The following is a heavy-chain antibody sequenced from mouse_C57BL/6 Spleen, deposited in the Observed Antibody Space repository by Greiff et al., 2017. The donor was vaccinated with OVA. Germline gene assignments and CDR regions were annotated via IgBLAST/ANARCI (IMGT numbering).Heavy chain of an antibody. CDR3: ARGDGSSYRYVDV. J-gene: IGHJ1*03. D-gene: IGHD1-1*01. Sequence: EVKLVESGPELVKPGASVKISCKASGYSFTGYYMHWVKQSHGHILDWIGYIYPYNGVSSYNQKFKGKATLTVDKSSSTAYMELRRLTSEDSEVYDSARGDGSSYRYVDVWGTGTTVTVSS. CDR2: IYPYNGVS. V-gene: IGHV1-31*01. CDR1: GYSFTGYY.